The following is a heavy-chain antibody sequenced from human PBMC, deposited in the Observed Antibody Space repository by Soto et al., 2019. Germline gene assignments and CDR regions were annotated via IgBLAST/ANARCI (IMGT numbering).Heavy chain of an antibody. J-gene: IGHJ4*02. V-gene: IGHV3-21*01. CDR1: GFTFCSFS. D-gene: IGHD4-17*01. CDR3: ARGGPTTVTTYDY. Sequence: EVQLVESGGGLVKPGGSLRLSCAASGFTFCSFSMNWVRQAPGKGLEWVSSISSSSTYIYYADSVKGRFTISRDNAKNSLFLHMSSLRAEDTAVYYCARGGPTTVTTYDYWGQGTLVTVSS. CDR2: ISSSSTYI.